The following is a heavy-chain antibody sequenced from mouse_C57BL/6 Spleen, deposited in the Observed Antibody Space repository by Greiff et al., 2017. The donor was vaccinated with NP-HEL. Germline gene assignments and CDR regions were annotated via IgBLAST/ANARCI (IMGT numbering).Heavy chain of an antibody. CDR2: IWSDGST. V-gene: IGHV2-6-1*01. Sequence: QVQLKESGPGLVAPSQSLSITCTVSGFSLTSYGVHWVRQPPGKGLEWLVVIWSDGSTTYNSALNSRLSISKDNSKSHVFLKMNSLQTDDTAMYYCARHAPLYSPYAMDYWGQGTSVTVSS. CDR3: ARHAPLYSPYAMDY. J-gene: IGHJ4*01. CDR1: GFSLTSYG. D-gene: IGHD2-12*01.